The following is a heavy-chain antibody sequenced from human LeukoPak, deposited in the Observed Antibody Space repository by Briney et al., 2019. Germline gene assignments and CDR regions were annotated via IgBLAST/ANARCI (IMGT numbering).Heavy chain of an antibody. J-gene: IGHJ4*02. D-gene: IGHD6-19*01. CDR2: IGGSDNIV. Sequence: GGSLRLSCAASGFTFNEYYMSWIRQAPGKGLEWVADIGGSDNIVSYGSSVKGRFAISRDFATDSLYLQMDSLRAEDTAVYYCAREAVAGAFDYWGQGTLVTVSS. CDR1: GFTFNEYY. CDR3: AREAVAGAFDY. V-gene: IGHV3-11*01.